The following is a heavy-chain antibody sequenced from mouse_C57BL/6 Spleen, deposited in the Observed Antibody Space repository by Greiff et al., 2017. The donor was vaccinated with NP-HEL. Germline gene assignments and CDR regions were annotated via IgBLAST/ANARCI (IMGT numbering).Heavy chain of an antibody. D-gene: IGHD4-1*01. CDR3: ARNWDRNYAMDY. J-gene: IGHJ4*01. CDR2: ISGGGGNT. V-gene: IGHV5-9*01. Sequence: EVNVVESGGGLVKPGGSLKLSCAASGFTFSSYTMSWVRQTPEKRLEWVATISGGGGNTYYPDSVKGRFTISRDNAKNTLYLQMSSLRSEDTALYYCARNWDRNYAMDYWGQGTSVTVSS. CDR1: GFTFSSYT.